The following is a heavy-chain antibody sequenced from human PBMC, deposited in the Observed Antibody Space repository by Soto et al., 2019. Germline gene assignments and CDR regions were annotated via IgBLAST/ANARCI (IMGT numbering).Heavy chain of an antibody. Sequence: ASVKVSCKASGYTFTSYYMHWVRQAPGQGLEWMGIINPSGGSTSYAQKFQGRVTMTRDTSTSTVYMELSSLRSEDTAVYYCARDPRPKVAATRFGYFDYWGQGTLVTVSS. D-gene: IGHD2-15*01. J-gene: IGHJ4*02. V-gene: IGHV1-46*01. CDR2: INPSGGST. CDR1: GYTFTSYY. CDR3: ARDPRPKVAATRFGYFDY.